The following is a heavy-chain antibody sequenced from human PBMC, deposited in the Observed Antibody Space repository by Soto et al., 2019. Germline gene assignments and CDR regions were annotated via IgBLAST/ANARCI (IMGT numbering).Heavy chain of an antibody. J-gene: IGHJ6*02. CDR2: ISAYNGNT. D-gene: IGHD3-10*01. CDR1: GYTFTSYG. Sequence: GASVKVSCKASGYTFTSYGISWVRQAPGQGLEWMGWISAYNGNTNYAQKLQGRVTMTTDTSTSTAYMELRSLRSDDTAVYYCAGSLETMTYYYYGMDVWGQGTTVTV. CDR3: AGSLETMTYYYYGMDV. V-gene: IGHV1-18*01.